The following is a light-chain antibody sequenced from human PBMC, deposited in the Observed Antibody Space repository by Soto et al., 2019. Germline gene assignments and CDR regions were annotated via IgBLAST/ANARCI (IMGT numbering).Light chain of an antibody. CDR3: QQYGRSSLT. J-gene: IGKJ3*01. CDR1: QSASSTY. CDR2: GAS. Sequence: EIVLTQSPGTLSLSPGERATLSCRASQSASSTYLAWYQQKPGQAPRLLIYGASSRASGIPDRFSGSGSGTDFTLTISRLDTEDFAVYYCQQYGRSSLTFGPGTKVDIK. V-gene: IGKV3-20*01.